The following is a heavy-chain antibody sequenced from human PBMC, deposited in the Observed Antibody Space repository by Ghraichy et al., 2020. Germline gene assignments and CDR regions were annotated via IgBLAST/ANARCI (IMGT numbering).Heavy chain of an antibody. J-gene: IGHJ3*02. Sequence: GGSLRLSCAASGFTFSSYSMNWVRQAPGKGLEWVSSISSSSSYIYYADSVKGRFTISRDNAKNSLYLQMNSLRAEDTAVYYCARDSGTMKVRRNDAFDIWGQGTMVTVSS. CDR1: GFTFSSYS. V-gene: IGHV3-21*01. CDR2: ISSSSSYI. D-gene: IGHD1-7*01. CDR3: ARDSGTMKVRRNDAFDI.